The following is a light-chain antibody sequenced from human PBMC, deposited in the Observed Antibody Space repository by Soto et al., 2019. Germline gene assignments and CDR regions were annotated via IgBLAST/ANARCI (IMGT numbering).Light chain of an antibody. Sequence: DLQMTQSPSSLSASVGDRVTITCRASQSINNCLSWFQQKPGQAPKLLIYAASSLQSGAPSRFSGSGSGTDFILTIDSLQPEDFATYFCQQPYIAPATFGQGTKVAVK. CDR1: QSINNC. V-gene: IGKV1-39*01. J-gene: IGKJ1*01. CDR3: QQPYIAPAT. CDR2: AAS.